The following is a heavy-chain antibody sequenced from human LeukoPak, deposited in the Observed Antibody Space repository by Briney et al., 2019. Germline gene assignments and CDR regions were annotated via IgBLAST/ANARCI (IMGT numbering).Heavy chain of an antibody. D-gene: IGHD3-10*01. CDR3: ARGITMVRGKGPTKDY. V-gene: IGHV4-59*12. CDR1: GDSIGSYY. CDR2: LYYSGHT. Sequence: SETLSLTCTVSGDSIGSYYWSWIRQSPGKGLEWIGYLYYSGHTDYNPSLRSRVTMSVDTSKNQFSLHLNSVTAADTAVYYCARGITMVRGKGPTKDYWGQGTLVTVSS. J-gene: IGHJ4*02.